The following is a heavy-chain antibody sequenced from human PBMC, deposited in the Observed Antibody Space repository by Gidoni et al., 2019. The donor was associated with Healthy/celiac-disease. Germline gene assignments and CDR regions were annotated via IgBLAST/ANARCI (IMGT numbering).Heavy chain of an antibody. Sequence: EVQLVESGGGLVQPGGSLRLSCAASGFTFSSYSMHWVRQAPGKGLEWVSYISSSSSTIYYADSVKGRFTISRDNAKNSLYLQMNSLRDEDTAVYYCARTLHSSGWPAPFDYWGQGTLVTVSS. V-gene: IGHV3-48*02. CDR3: ARTLHSSGWPAPFDY. J-gene: IGHJ4*02. CDR2: ISSSSSTI. CDR1: GFTFSSYS. D-gene: IGHD6-19*01.